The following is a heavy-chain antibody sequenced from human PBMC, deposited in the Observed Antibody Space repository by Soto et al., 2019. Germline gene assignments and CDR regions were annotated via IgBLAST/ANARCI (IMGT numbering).Heavy chain of an antibody. V-gene: IGHV3-23*01. J-gene: IGHJ4*02. CDR2: ITSGDDRT. CDR1: GFSFTSYA. D-gene: IGHD6-19*01. CDR3: AKGASIAVAGTLDY. Sequence: EVQLLESGGDLVQPGGSLRLSCEASGFSFTSYAMSWVRQAPGKGLEWVSVITSGDDRTYYADSVKGRFTISRDNSKNTLYLQMNSLRAEDTALYYCAKGASIAVAGTLDYWGQGTLVTVSS.